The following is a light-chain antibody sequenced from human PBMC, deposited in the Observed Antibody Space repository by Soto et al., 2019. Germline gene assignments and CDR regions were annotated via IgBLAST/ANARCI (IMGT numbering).Light chain of an antibody. J-gene: IGKJ1*01. CDR3: QKFDSVPT. V-gene: IGKV1-27*01. CDR2: SAS. Sequence: DIQMTQSPSSLSASVGDTVTITFRPSQGIGYSLAWYQQKPGKVPKLLIHSASTLQSGVPSRFSGSGSATYFTLTISSLQPEDVATYYCQKFDSVPTFGPGTKVDIK. CDR1: QGIGYS.